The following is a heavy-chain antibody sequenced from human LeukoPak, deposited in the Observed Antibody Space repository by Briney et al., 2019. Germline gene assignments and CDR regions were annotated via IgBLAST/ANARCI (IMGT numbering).Heavy chain of an antibody. V-gene: IGHV1-69*05. Sequence: GASVKVSCKASGGTFSSYAISRVRQAPGQGLEWMGGIIPIFGTANYAQKFQGRVTITTDESTSTAYMELSSLRSEDTAVYYCARVIPYYYDSSGYYYYYMDVWGKGTTVTVSS. D-gene: IGHD3-22*01. CDR1: GGTFSSYA. J-gene: IGHJ6*03. CDR3: ARVIPYYYDSSGYYYYYMDV. CDR2: IIPIFGTA.